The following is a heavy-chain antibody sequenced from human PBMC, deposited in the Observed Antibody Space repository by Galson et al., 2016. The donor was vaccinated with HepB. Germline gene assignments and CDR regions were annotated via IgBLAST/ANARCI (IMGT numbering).Heavy chain of an antibody. CDR2: IYYSGNK. D-gene: IGHD6-13*01. CDR1: GGSISSSSYY. CDR3: AGQRLTGSRWYVAWYYYSAVDV. Sequence: ETLSLTCTVSGGSISSSSYYWGWIRQPPRKGLEWIGTIYYSGNKYYNPSLQSRVTISVDTSKNQFSLKLSSVTAADTAVYYCAGQRLTGSRWYVAWYYYSAVDVWGQGTTVSVSS. J-gene: IGHJ6*02. V-gene: IGHV4-39*01.